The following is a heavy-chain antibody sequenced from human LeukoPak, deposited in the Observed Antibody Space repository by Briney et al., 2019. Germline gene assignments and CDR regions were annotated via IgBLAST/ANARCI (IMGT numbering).Heavy chain of an antibody. J-gene: IGHJ4*02. D-gene: IGHD3-3*01. Sequence: PSETLSLTCAVYGGSFSGYYWSWIRQPPGKGLEWIGEINHSGSTNYNPSLKSRVTISVDTSKNQFSLKLSSVTAADTAVYYCARGPLRGVVITAWSQGTLVIVSS. CDR3: ARGPLRGVVITA. CDR1: GGSFSGYY. V-gene: IGHV4-34*01. CDR2: INHSGST.